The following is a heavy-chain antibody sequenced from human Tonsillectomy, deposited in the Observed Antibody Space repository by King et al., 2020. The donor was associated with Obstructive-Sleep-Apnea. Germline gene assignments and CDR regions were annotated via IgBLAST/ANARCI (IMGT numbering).Heavy chain of an antibody. V-gene: IGHV4-39*07. Sequence: QLQESGPGLVKPSETLSLTCTVSGGSISSRTYYWGWIRQPPGKGLVWIGSIFYSGSTQYNPSLKSRVTISVDTSKNQFSLKLSSVTAADTAVYYCARLYYYESSDYYHPYDLDYWGQGTLVTVSS. D-gene: IGHD3-22*01. CDR1: GGSISSRTYY. CDR2: IFYSGST. CDR3: ARLYYYESSDYYHPYDLDY. J-gene: IGHJ4*02.